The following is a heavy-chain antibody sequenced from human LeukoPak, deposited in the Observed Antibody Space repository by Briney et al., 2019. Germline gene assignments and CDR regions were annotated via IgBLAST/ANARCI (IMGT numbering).Heavy chain of an antibody. Sequence: PGGSLRLSCAASGFTFSSYAMSWVRQDPGKGLEWVSAISGSGGSTYYADSVKGRFTISRDNSKNTLYLQMNSLRAEDTAVYSCAKGTIVVVTAIPYNWGQGTLVAVSS. D-gene: IGHD2-21*02. CDR1: GFTFSSYA. CDR3: AKGTIVVVTAIPYN. J-gene: IGHJ4*02. CDR2: ISGSGGST. V-gene: IGHV3-23*01.